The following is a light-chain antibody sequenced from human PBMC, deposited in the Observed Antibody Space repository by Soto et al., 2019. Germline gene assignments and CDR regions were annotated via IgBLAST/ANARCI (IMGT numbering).Light chain of an antibody. Sequence: DIVLTQSPATLSLSPGERVTLSCRASQGFXTHFAWFEKKPGQAPRLLIXDASTRATGIPGRFSGDGSGKDFTLTINSLEPEDFAMYYCQQRSHWPTWAFGQGTKVDIK. CDR3: QQRSHWPTWA. V-gene: IGKV3-11*01. CDR1: QGFXTH. J-gene: IGKJ1*01. CDR2: DAS.